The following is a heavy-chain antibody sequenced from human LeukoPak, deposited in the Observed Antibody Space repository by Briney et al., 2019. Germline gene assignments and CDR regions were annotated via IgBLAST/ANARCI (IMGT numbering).Heavy chain of an antibody. CDR1: GGSFSGYY. J-gene: IGHJ1*01. V-gene: IGHV4-34*01. Sequence: PSETLSLTCAVYGGSFSGYYWSWIRQPPGKGLEWIGEINHSGSTNYNPSLKSRVTILVDASKNQFSLKLSSVTAADTAVYYCARGHSPVTTKVSYFQHWGQGTLVTVSS. D-gene: IGHD4-17*01. CDR2: INHSGST. CDR3: ARGHSPVTTKVSYFQH.